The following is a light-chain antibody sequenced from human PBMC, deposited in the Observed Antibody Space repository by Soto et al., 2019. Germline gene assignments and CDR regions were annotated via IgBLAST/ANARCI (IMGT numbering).Light chain of an antibody. CDR1: QSVGSSY. Sequence: EIVLTQSPGTLSMSPGERATLSCRASQSVGSSYLAWYQQKPGQAPRLLIYGASSRATGIPDRFSGSGSGTDFTLTISRLEPEDFAVYYCQQRSTWPPIFGQGTRLEIK. CDR3: QQRSTWPPI. V-gene: IGKV3D-20*02. J-gene: IGKJ5*01. CDR2: GAS.